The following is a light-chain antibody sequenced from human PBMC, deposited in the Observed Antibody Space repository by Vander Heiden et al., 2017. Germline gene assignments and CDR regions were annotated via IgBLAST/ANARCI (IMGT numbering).Light chain of an antibody. V-gene: IGKV1-16*02. CDR2: GAS. CDR1: QDIYSY. J-gene: IGKJ5*01. CDR3: QQENSSPIT. Sequence: IQLTQSPSSLSASVGDRVTITCRASQDIYSYLAWIQQKPGKAPMSLIYGASNLESGVPSKFSGSGSGTDFTLTISSLQPEDFATYYCQQENSSPITFGQGTQVEI.